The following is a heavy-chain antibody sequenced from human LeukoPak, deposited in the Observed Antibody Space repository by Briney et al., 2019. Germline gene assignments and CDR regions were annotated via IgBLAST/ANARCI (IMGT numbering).Heavy chain of an antibody. CDR1: GGTFGSYA. Sequence: ASVKVSCKASGGTFGSYAISWVRQAPGQGLEWMGRINPNSGGTNYAQKFQGRVTMTRDTSISTAYMELSRLRSDDTAVYYCARVGSFLRRITMVRGVIDTLDYWGQGTLVTVSS. CDR2: INPNSGGT. V-gene: IGHV1-2*06. D-gene: IGHD3-10*01. J-gene: IGHJ4*02. CDR3: ARVGSFLRRITMVRGVIDTLDY.